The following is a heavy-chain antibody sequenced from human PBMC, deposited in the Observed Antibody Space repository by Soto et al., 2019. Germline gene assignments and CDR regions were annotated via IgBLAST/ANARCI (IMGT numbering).Heavy chain of an antibody. J-gene: IGHJ3*02. CDR1: GFIFSNYA. Sequence: QVQLVESGGGVVQPGESMRLSYAASGFIFSNYAFHWVRQAPGKGLEWITVISYDGSQTYFGDSVKGRFAISRDNSKDTLYLQMNSLRPEDTAVYYCARDFGAGAFDIWGQGTLVTVSS. D-gene: IGHD3-3*01. CDR2: ISYDGSQT. V-gene: IGHV3-30*09. CDR3: ARDFGAGAFDI.